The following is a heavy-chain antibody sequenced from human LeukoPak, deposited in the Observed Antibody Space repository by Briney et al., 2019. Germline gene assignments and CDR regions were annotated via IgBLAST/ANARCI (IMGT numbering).Heavy chain of an antibody. CDR2: IYYSGST. CDR3: ARDLVSDFWSGYAGGAFDI. V-gene: IGHV4-30-4*08. CDR1: GGSISSGDYY. J-gene: IGHJ3*02. D-gene: IGHD3-3*01. Sequence: SQTLSLTCTVSGGSISSGDYYWSWIRQPPGKGLEWIGYIYYSGSTYYNPSLKSRVTISVDTSKNQFSLKLSSVTAADTAVYYCARDLVSDFWSGYAGGAFDIWGQGTIVTVSS.